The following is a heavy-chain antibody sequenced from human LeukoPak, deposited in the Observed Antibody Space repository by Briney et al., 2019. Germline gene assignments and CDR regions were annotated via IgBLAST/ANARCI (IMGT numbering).Heavy chain of an antibody. D-gene: IGHD6-13*01. J-gene: IGHJ3*02. CDR2: IYSGGST. CDR3: ARDQGQQLVSSAFDI. V-gene: IGHV3-66*01. CDR1: GFTVSSNY. Sequence: PGGSLRLSCAASGFTVSSNYMSWVRQAPGKGLEWVSVIYSGGSTYYADSVKGRFTISRDNSKNTLYLQMNSLRAEDTAVYYCARDQGQQLVSSAFDIWGQGTMVTVSS.